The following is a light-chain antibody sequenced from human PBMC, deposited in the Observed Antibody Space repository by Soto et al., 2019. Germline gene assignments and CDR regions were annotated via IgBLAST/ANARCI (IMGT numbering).Light chain of an antibody. CDR2: GAS. Sequence: GDKVIITCRASQFIHTWLAWYQQRSGEGPKLLISGASTLESGVPSRFSGSGSGTDFTLTIAGLQPEDFATYYCQQTNSFPRTFGQGTKGDIK. CDR1: QFIHTW. V-gene: IGKV1-12*01. CDR3: QQTNSFPRT. J-gene: IGKJ1*01.